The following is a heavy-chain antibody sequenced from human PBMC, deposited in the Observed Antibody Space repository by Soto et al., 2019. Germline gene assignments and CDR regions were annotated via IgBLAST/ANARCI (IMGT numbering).Heavy chain of an antibody. Sequence: QVQLQESGQGLVKPSQTLSLTCTVSGGSISSGGYYWSWIRQHPGKGLEWIGYIYYSGSTYYNPSLKSRVTISVDTSKNQFSLKLSSVTAADTSVYYCARSVGVRGTDHAFYIWGQGTMVTVSS. CDR3: ARSVGVRGTDHAFYI. D-gene: IGHD3-10*01. J-gene: IGHJ3*02. V-gene: IGHV4-31*03. CDR2: IYYSGST. CDR1: GGSISSGGYY.